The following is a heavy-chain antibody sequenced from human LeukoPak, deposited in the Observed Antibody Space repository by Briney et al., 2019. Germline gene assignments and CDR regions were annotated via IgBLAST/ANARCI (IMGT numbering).Heavy chain of an antibody. Sequence: WASVKVSCKASGGTFSSYAISWVRQAPGQGLEWMGGIIPIFGTANYAQKFQGRVTITTDESTSTAYMELSSLRSEDTAVYYCARGFGGGATSDWFDPWGQGTLVTVSS. J-gene: IGHJ5*02. CDR3: ARGFGGGATSDWFDP. CDR1: GGTFSSYA. CDR2: IIPIFGTA. D-gene: IGHD1-26*01. V-gene: IGHV1-69*05.